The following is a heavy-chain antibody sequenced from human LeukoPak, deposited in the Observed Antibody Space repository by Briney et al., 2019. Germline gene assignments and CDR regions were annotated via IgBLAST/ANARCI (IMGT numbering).Heavy chain of an antibody. V-gene: IGHV1-2*02. Sequence: GASVKVFSKAPGYTSTDYYIHCVREAPGQGLEWMGWINSNSGATNYAQKFQGRVTMTRDTSISTAYMELSSLRSDDTAVYYCARVPGGAAYDLDYWGQGTLVTVSS. CDR1: GYTSTDYY. CDR3: ARVPGGAAYDLDY. D-gene: IGHD2-21*01. J-gene: IGHJ4*02. CDR2: INSNSGAT.